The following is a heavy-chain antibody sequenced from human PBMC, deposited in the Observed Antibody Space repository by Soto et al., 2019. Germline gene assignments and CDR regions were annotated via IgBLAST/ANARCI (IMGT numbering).Heavy chain of an antibody. D-gene: IGHD3-22*01. CDR2: ISAYYGNT. CDR3: ARDLVGNYYDSSGLNWFDP. V-gene: IGHV1-18*01. CDR1: GYTFTSYG. Sequence: VASVKVSCKASGYTFTSYGISWVRQAPGQGPEWMGWISAYYGNTNYAQNLQGRVTMTTDTSTSTAYMELRSLRSDDTAVYYCARDLVGNYYDSSGLNWFDPWGQGTLVTVSS. J-gene: IGHJ5*02.